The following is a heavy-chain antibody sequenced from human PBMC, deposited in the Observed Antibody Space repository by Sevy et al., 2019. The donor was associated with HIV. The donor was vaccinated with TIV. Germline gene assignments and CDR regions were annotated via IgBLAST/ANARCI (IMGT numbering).Heavy chain of an antibody. V-gene: IGHV1-24*01. CDR3: ATHQLILHDDAFDI. CDR1: GYTLTELS. CDR2: FDPEDGET. J-gene: IGHJ3*02. D-gene: IGHD2-2*01. Sequence: ASVKVSCKVSGYTLTELSMHWVRQAPGKGLEWMGGFDPEDGETIYAQKFQGGVTMTKDTSTDTAYMELSSLRSEDTAVYYCATHQLILHDDAFDIWGQGTMVTVSS.